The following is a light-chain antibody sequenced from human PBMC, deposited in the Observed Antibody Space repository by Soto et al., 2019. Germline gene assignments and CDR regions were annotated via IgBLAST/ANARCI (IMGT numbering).Light chain of an antibody. CDR3: NSYTTSSTLLDV. V-gene: IGLV2-14*01. CDR2: EVS. CDR1: SSDVGGYNS. J-gene: IGLJ1*01. Sequence: QSALTQPASVSGSPGQSITISCTGTSSDVGGYNSVSWYQQHPGKAPKLMIYEVSNRPSGVSNRFSGSKSGNTASLTISGLQAEDEDDYYCNSYTTSSTLLDVFGTGTKLTVL.